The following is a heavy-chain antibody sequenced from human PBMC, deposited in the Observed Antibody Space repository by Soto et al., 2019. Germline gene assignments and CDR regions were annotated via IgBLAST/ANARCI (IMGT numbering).Heavy chain of an antibody. D-gene: IGHD6-13*01. CDR2: ISHDGSDK. J-gene: IGHJ4*02. Sequence: QVQLVESGGGVVQPGRSLRLPCAASGFTFSNSGMHWVRQAPGKGLEWVAVISHDGSDKYYVDSVKGRFTISRDNSKNTLYLQMNSLRAEDPAVYYCAKDKSSTWAFDYWGQGTLVTVSS. CDR1: GFTFSNSG. CDR3: AKDKSSTWAFDY. V-gene: IGHV3-30*18.